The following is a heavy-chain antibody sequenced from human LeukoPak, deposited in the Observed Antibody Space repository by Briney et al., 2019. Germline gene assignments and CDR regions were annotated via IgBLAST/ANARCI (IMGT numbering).Heavy chain of an antibody. CDR2: IRDSGGST. V-gene: IGHV3-23*01. J-gene: IGHJ4*02. CDR1: GFTFSNYA. CDR3: AKGLLQYFDWLCPFDY. D-gene: IGHD3-9*01. Sequence: PGGSLRLSCAASGFTFSNYAMSWVRQAPGKGLEWVSAIRDSGGSTYYADSVKGRFTISRDNSKNTLYLQMNSLRAEDTAVYYCAKGLLQYFDWLCPFDYWGQGTLVPVSS.